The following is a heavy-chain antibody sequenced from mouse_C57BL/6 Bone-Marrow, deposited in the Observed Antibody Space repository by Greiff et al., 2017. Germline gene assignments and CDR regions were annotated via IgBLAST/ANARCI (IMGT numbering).Heavy chain of an antibody. CDR1: GYTFTSYG. J-gene: IGHJ3*01. CDR2: IYPRSGNN. CDR3: ARGTTVVAEGFAY. D-gene: IGHD1-1*01. Sequence: QVQLQQSGAELARPGASVKLSCKASGYTFTSYGISWVKQRTGQGLEWIGEIYPRSGNNYYNEKFKGKATLTADKSSRTAYMELRSLESEDSAVYVCARGTTVVAEGFAYWGQGTLVTVSA. V-gene: IGHV1-81*01.